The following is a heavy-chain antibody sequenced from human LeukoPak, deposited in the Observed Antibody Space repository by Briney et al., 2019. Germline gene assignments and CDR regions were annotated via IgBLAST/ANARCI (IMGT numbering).Heavy chain of an antibody. CDR2: IKRETDGGTI. CDR1: GFTFSNAW. V-gene: IGHV3-15*01. Sequence: GGSLRLSCAASGFTFSNAWMSWVRQAPGKGLEWLGRIKRETDGGTIDYAAPVKGRFTISRDDSRNTLYLQMDSLKIEDTAVYYCTTDRYYDNSELQFQHWGQGTLVTVSS. J-gene: IGHJ1*01. D-gene: IGHD3-22*01. CDR3: TTDRYYDNSELQFQH.